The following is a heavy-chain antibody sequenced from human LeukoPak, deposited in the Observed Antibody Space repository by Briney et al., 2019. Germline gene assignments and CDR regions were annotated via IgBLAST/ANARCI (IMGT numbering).Heavy chain of an antibody. V-gene: IGHV4-34*01. D-gene: IGHD1-1*01. Sequence: SETLSLTCAVYGGSFSGYYWSWIRQPPGKGLEWIGEINHSGSTNYNPSLKSRVTISVDTSKNQFSLQLTSVTAADTAVYYCARGFWNDVEGFDYWGQGTLVTVSS. CDR2: INHSGST. J-gene: IGHJ4*02. CDR3: ARGFWNDVEGFDY. CDR1: GGSFSGYY.